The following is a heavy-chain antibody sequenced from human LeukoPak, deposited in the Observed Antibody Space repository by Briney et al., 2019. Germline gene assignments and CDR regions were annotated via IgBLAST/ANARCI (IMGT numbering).Heavy chain of an antibody. D-gene: IGHD5-18*01. Sequence: ASVTVSCKASGYTFTDFGISWVRQAPGQGLEWMGWISAYNGNINYAQKVQGRVTMTTDTSTSTAYMEVRSLRSEDTAVYYCVRDLGVDTTMIFFDYWGQGAVVTVSS. V-gene: IGHV1-18*04. J-gene: IGHJ4*02. CDR2: ISAYNGNI. CDR1: GYTFTDFG. CDR3: VRDLGVDTTMIFFDY.